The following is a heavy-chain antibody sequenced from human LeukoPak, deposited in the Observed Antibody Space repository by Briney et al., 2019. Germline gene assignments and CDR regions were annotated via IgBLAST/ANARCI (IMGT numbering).Heavy chain of an antibody. Sequence: GESLKISCKGSGYSFNTYWIGWVRQMPGKGLEWMGIIYPGDSDTRYGPSFQGQVTISADKSISTAYLQWSSLKASDTAMYYCARWYYYDSSGNLGAFDIWGQGTMVTVSS. J-gene: IGHJ3*02. V-gene: IGHV5-51*01. D-gene: IGHD3-22*01. CDR3: ARWYYYDSSGNLGAFDI. CDR2: IYPGDSDT. CDR1: GYSFNTYW.